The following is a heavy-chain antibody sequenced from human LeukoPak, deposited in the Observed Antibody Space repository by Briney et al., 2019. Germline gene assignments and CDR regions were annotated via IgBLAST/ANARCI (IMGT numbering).Heavy chain of an antibody. CDR1: GFSFSNYA. J-gene: IGHJ4*02. D-gene: IGHD6-13*01. CDR3: EKSNTAAGTYGDY. CDR2: ITDSGGST. Sequence: AGSLRLSCAASGFSFSNYAMTWVRQAPGKGLEWVSGITDSGGSTYYADSVKGRFTISRDNSKNTLYLQMNSLRAEDTATYYCEKSNTAAGTYGDYWGQGTPVTVSS. V-gene: IGHV3-23*01.